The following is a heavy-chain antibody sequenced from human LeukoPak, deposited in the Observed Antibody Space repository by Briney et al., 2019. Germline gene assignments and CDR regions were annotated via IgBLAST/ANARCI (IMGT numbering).Heavy chain of an antibody. CDR3: AKERELLRAPFDY. D-gene: IGHD1-26*01. J-gene: IGHJ4*02. CDR2: ISGSGGST. Sequence: GGSLRLSCAASGFTFSSYAMSWVRQAPGKGLEWVSAISGSGGSTYYADPVKGRFTISRDNSKNTLYLQMDSLRAEDTAVYYCAKERELLRAPFDYWGQGTLVTVSS. V-gene: IGHV3-23*01. CDR1: GFTFSSYA.